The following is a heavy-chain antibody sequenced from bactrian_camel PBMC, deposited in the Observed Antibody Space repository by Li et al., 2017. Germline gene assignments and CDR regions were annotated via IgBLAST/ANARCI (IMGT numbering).Heavy chain of an antibody. V-gene: IGHV3S31*01. CDR3: AADSLMFSTSGLNARWYKS. CDR1: GFAFGKYS. J-gene: IGHJ6*01. CDR2: ISSGGSST. D-gene: IGHD6*01. Sequence: VQLVESGGDLVPPGGSLRLSCTASGFAFGKYSMIWARQAPGKGREGVAAISSGGSSTYYADSVKGRFTISRDNAKNTVYLQMDSLKPEDTAMYYCAADSLMFSTSGLNARWYKSWGRGTQVTV.